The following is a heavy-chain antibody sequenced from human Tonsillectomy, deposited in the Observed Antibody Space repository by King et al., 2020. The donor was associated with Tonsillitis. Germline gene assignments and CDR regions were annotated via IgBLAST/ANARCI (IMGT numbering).Heavy chain of an antibody. Sequence: VQLVESGGGLVEPGGSLRLSCAASGFTFSSYAMSWVRQAPGKGLEWVSAISGSGGSTYYADSVKGRFTISRDKSKNTVCLQMNSLRAEDTAVYYCAKEGREVGGSRGFFYGMDVWGQGTTVTVSS. D-gene: IGHD6-19*01. CDR2: ISGSGGST. CDR1: GFTFSSYA. J-gene: IGHJ6*02. V-gene: IGHV3-23*04. CDR3: AKEGREVGGSRGFFYGMDV.